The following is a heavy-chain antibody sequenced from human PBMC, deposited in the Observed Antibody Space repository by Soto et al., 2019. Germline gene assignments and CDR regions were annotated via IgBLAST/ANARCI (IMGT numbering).Heavy chain of an antibody. CDR2: IYYSGST. D-gene: IGHD6-19*01. CDR1: GGSISSYY. Sequence: QVQLQESGPGLVKPSETLSLTCTVSGGSISSYYWSWIRQPPGKGLEWIGYIYYSGSTNYNPSLKSRVTISVXTXKXXFSLKLSSVTAADTAVYYCASTAHSSGWYSGGFDYWGQGTLVTVSS. J-gene: IGHJ4*02. CDR3: ASTAHSSGWYSGGFDY. V-gene: IGHV4-59*01.